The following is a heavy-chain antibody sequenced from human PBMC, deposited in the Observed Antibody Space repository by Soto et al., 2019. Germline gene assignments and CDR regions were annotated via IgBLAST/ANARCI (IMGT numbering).Heavy chain of an antibody. CDR1: GFSLSTSGVG. CDR3: AHSPRFKLQLWLRRAYNGFDP. CDR2: IYWNDDK. J-gene: IGHJ5*02. Sequence: QITLKESGPTLVKPTQTLTLTCTFSGFSLSTSGVGVGWIRQPPGKALECLALIYWNDDKPYSPSLKSRLTNTKTTSKNQVVLTMTNSDPVDTATYYSAHSPRFKLQLWLRRAYNGFDPWGQGTLVTVSS. D-gene: IGHD5-18*01. V-gene: IGHV2-5*01.